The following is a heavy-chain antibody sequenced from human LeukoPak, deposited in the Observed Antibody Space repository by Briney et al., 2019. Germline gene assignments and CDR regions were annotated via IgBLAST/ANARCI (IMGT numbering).Heavy chain of an antibody. CDR2: IYYSGST. D-gene: IGHD2-2*02. CDR1: GYSISSGYY. V-gene: IGHV4-61*01. Sequence: SETLSLTCAVSGYSISSGYYWGWIRQPPGKGLEWIGYIYYSGSTNYNPSLKSRVTISVDTSKNQFSLKLSSVTAADTAVYYCARGNIVVVPAAIFFDYWGQGTLVTVSS. J-gene: IGHJ4*02. CDR3: ARGNIVVVPAAIFFDY.